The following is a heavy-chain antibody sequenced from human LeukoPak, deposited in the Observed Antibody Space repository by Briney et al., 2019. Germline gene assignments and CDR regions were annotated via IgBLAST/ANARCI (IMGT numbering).Heavy chain of an antibody. J-gene: IGHJ4*02. CDR2: ISSSSRYI. D-gene: IGHD6-13*01. Sequence: GGSLRLSCAASGFTFSAYSMTWVRQAPGKGLEWVSSISSSSRYIYYADSMKGRFTISRDNAKNSLFLQMNSLRAEDTAVYYCARVAEAAAFDYWGQGTLVTVSS. V-gene: IGHV3-21*01. CDR1: GFTFSAYS. CDR3: ARVAEAAAFDY.